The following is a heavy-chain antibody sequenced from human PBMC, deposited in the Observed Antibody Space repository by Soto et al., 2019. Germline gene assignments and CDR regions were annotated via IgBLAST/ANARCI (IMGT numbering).Heavy chain of an antibody. CDR1: GFSFSNYV. D-gene: IGHD2-2*02. J-gene: IGHJ4*02. V-gene: IGHV3-23*01. CDR2: ITGRGFST. CDR3: AKESGLQYQLLYNFDY. Sequence: EVQLFESGGGLVQPGGSLRLSCAASGFSFSNYVMSWVRHAPGKGLEWVSGITGRGFSTYYADSVKGRFTISRDNSKKEVYLQMNSLRAEDTAVYYCAKESGLQYQLLYNFDYWGQGTLVTVSS.